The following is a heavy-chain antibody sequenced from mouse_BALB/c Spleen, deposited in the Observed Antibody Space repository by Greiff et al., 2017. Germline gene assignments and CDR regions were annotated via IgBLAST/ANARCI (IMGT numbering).Heavy chain of an antibody. J-gene: IGHJ3*01. D-gene: IGHD2-4*01. CDR2: IDPDTGGS. V-gene: IGHV1-15*01. Sequence: QVQLKESGAELVRPGASVTLSCKASGYTFTDYEMHWVKQTPVHGLEWIGAIDPDTGGSAYNQKFKGKAKLTADKSSSTAYMELRSLTSDDSAVYYCTMITTQFDYWGEGTLVTVSA. CDR3: TMITTQFDY. CDR1: GYTFTDYE.